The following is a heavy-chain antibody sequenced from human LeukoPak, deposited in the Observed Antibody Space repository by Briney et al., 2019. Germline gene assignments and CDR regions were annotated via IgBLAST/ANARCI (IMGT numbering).Heavy chain of an antibody. V-gene: IGHV3-53*01. CDR2: ISGGGST. J-gene: IGHJ4*02. CDR3: ANLHRGWLPHSYFDY. Sequence: GGSLRLSCAASGFSVSRNSMSWVRQAPGKGLEWVSVISGGGSTYYADSVKGRFTISRDNSKNTLYLQMNSLRAEDTAVYYCANLHRGWLPHSYFDYWGQGTLVTVSS. CDR1: GFSVSRNS. D-gene: IGHD3-22*01.